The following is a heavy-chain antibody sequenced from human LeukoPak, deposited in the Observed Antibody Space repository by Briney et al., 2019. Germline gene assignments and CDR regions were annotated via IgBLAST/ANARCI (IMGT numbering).Heavy chain of an antibody. CDR1: RFTFNPYA. D-gene: IGHD2-15*01. CDR2: ISGSGDST. V-gene: IGHV3-23*01. J-gene: IGHJ6*02. CDR3: ARDEGYCSGDSCYYYGMAV. Sequence: GGSLRLSCAASRFTFNPYAMNWVRQAPGEGLEWVSFISGSGDSTYYADSVKGRFTISRDNSKNTLYLQMNSLRAEDTAVNYCARDEGYCSGDSCYYYGMAVWGQGTTVTVSS.